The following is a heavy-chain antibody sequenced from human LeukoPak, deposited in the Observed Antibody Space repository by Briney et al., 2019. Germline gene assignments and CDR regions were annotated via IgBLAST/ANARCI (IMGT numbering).Heavy chain of an antibody. J-gene: IGHJ4*02. D-gene: IGHD2/OR15-2a*01. CDR1: GGSMNNYY. Sequence: SETLSLTCTVSGGSMNNYYWNWIRQPAGKGLEWIGHIYSSGSTNYNPSLKSRVTMSIGTSKNQFFLKLSSVTAADTAVYYCARRIDYWGQGTLVTVSS. V-gene: IGHV4-4*07. CDR2: IYSSGST. CDR3: ARRIDY.